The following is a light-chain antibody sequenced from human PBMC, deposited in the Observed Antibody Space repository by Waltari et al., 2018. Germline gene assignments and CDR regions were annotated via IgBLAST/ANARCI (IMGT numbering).Light chain of an antibody. V-gene: IGLV3-21*04. J-gene: IGLJ3*02. Sequence: SYVLTQPPSVSVAPGKTARITCGGNNIGSKSVHWYQQKPGPAPVLVIYYDSDRPSGTPERFSGSNSGDTATLTISRVDAGDEADYYCQVWDRSSWVFGGGTKLTVL. CDR3: QVWDRSSWV. CDR2: YDS. CDR1: NIGSKS.